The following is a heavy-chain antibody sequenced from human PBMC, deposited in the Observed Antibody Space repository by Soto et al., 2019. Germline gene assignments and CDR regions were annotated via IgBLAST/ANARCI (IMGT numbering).Heavy chain of an antibody. CDR2: ISGSGGST. CDR3: AKDLRGGAVAGRGTAFDI. CDR1: GFTFSSYA. V-gene: IGHV3-23*01. Sequence: EVQLLESGGGLVQPGGSLRLSCVASGFTFSSYAMSWVRQAPGKGLEWVSAISGSGGSTYYADSVKGRFTISRDNSKNTLYLQMNSLRAEDTAVYYCAKDLRGGAVAGRGTAFDIWGQGTMVTVSS. D-gene: IGHD6-19*01. J-gene: IGHJ3*02.